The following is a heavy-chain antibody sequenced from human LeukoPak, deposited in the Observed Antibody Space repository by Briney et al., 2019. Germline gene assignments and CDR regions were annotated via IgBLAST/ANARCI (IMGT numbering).Heavy chain of an antibody. CDR1: GGSISSYY. CDR3: ARGSGSSGYWY. D-gene: IGHD3-22*01. Sequence: PSETLSLTCTVSGGSISSYYWSWTRQPPGKGLEWIGYVYYSGSTNYNPSLKSRVTISVDTSKNQFSLKLSSVTAADTAVYYCARGSGSSGYWYWGQGTLVTVSS. J-gene: IGHJ4*02. CDR2: VYYSGST. V-gene: IGHV4-59*01.